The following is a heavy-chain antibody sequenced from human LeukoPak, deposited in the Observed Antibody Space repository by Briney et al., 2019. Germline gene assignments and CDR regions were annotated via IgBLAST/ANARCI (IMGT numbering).Heavy chain of an antibody. CDR3: TKGENGMDV. CDR1: GFTFSSYR. CDR2: ISDSSSYK. D-gene: IGHD1-26*01. J-gene: IGHJ6*02. Sequence: GGSLRLSCAASGFTFSSYRMNWVRQAPGKGLEWVSSISDSSSYKYHADSVKGRFTISRDNAKNSVYLQMNSLRAEDTATYYCTKGENGMDVWGQGTTVTVSS. V-gene: IGHV3-21*01.